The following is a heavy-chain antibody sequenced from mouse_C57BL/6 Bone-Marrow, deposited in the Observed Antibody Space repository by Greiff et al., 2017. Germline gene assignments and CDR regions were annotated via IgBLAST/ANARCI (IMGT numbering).Heavy chain of an antibody. CDR2: IYPGSGNT. Sequence: QVQLQQSGAELVRPGASVKLSCKASGYTFTDYYINWVKQRPGQGLEWIARIYPGSGNTYYNEKFKGKATLTAEKSSSTAYMQLSSLTSEDSAVYFCARDYRSDYWGQGTTLTVSS. D-gene: IGHD2-14*01. CDR1: GYTFTDYY. J-gene: IGHJ2*01. CDR3: ARDYRSDY. V-gene: IGHV1-76*01.